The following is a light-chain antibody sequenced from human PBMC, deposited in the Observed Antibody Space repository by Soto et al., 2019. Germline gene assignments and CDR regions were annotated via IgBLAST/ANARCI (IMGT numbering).Light chain of an antibody. CDR3: QRFHIWPQT. J-gene: IGKJ1*01. CDR1: QSIGSH. V-gene: IGKV3-15*01. Sequence: EIVMTQSPASLSVSPGGSATLSCRASQSIGSHLAWYQQKPGLAPRLLMYDSSTRATGIPARFRGSGSGTEFTLTISSLQFEGFALYFCQRFHIWPQTFGQGIKVEVK. CDR2: DSS.